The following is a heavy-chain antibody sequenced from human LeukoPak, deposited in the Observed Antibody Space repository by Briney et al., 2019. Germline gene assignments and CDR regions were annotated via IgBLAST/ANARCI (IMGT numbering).Heavy chain of an antibody. V-gene: IGHV3-21*01. CDR1: GFTFSSYS. Sequence: GGSLRLSCAASGFTFSSYSMNWVRQAPGKGLEWVSSISSSSSYIYYADSVKGRFTISRDNAKNSLYLQVNSLRAEDTAVYYCARALNDAFDIWGQGTMVTVSS. CDR3: ARALNDAFDI. CDR2: ISSSSSYI. J-gene: IGHJ3*02.